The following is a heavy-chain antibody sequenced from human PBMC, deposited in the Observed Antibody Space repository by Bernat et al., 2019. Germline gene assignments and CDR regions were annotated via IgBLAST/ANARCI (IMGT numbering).Heavy chain of an antibody. D-gene: IGHD3-16*01. CDR2: ISATGGRT. CDR1: GFTFSSFG. V-gene: IGHV3-23*04. J-gene: IGHJ4*02. CDR3: AKDPSPFGYFDY. Sequence: AQLVESGGGVVQPGRSLRLSCATSGFTFSSFGMHWVRQAPGKGLEWVSTISATGGRTYYPDSVKGRFTISRDDSKNTLYLQMNSLRVEDTAIYYCAKDPSPFGYFDYWGQGTLVTVSS.